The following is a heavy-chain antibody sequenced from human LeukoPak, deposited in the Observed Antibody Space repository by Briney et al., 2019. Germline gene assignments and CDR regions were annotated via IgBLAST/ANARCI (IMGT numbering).Heavy chain of an antibody. Sequence: GGSLRLSCAASGFTFSRYAMHWVRQAPGKGLEWVAVTSPDGNEKYYADSVKGRFTISRDNSKDTVFLQMNSLSTEDTAVYSCFTGSAYYYDSWGQGTLVTVSS. J-gene: IGHJ5*01. CDR2: TSPDGNEK. CDR1: GFTFSRYA. CDR3: FTGSAYYYDS. D-gene: IGHD3-22*01. V-gene: IGHV3-30*01.